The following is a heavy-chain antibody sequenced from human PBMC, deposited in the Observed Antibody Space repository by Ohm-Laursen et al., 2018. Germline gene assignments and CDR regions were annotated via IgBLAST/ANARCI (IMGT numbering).Heavy chain of an antibody. CDR2: ISSSGSS. Sequence: SETLSLTCTVSGGSMNNYFWTWIRQPAGKGLEWIGRISSSGSSNYNPSLKSRVTMSVDTSKNQFSLKLTSVTAADTAVYYCAVSEVRYSFTYLADFWGQGTLVTVPS. J-gene: IGHJ4*02. CDR1: GGSMNNYF. V-gene: IGHV4-4*07. CDR3: AVSEVRYSFTYLADF. D-gene: IGHD3-9*01.